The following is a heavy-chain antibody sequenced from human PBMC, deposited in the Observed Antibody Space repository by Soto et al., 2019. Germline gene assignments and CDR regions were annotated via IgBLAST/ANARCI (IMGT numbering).Heavy chain of an antibody. J-gene: IGHJ4*02. D-gene: IGHD4-17*01. V-gene: IGHV3-21*01. CDR3: ARDLGRLRFDY. Sequence: GGSLRLSRAASGFTFSSYSMNWVRQAPGKGLEWVSSISSSSSYIYYADSVKGRFTISRDNAKNSLYLQMNSLRAEDTAVYYCARDLGRLRFDYWGQGTLVTVSS. CDR2: ISSSSSYI. CDR1: GFTFSSYS.